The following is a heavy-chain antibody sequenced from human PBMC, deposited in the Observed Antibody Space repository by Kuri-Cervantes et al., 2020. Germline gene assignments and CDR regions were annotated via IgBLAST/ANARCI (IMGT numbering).Heavy chain of an antibody. CDR1: GFTFSDYG. CDR2: IWYDGSNK. CDR3: ASDRPPDSSSWYWGNWFDP. J-gene: IGHJ5*02. V-gene: IGHV3-33*08. D-gene: IGHD6-13*01. Sequence: GGSLRLSCAASGFTFSDYGMHWVRQAPGKGLEWVAVIWYDGSNKFYADSVKGRFTISRDNSKNTLYLQMNSLRAEDTAVYYCASDRPPDSSSWYWGNWFDPWGQGTLVTVSS.